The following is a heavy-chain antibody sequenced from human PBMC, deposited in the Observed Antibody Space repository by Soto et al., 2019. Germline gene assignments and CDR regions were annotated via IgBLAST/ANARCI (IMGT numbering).Heavy chain of an antibody. J-gene: IGHJ5*02. V-gene: IGHV3-30*18. Sequence: GGSLRLSCAASGFTFSSYGMHWVRQAPGKGLEWVAVISYDGSNKYYADSVRGRFTISRDNSKNTLYLQMNSLRAEDTAVYYCAKRGYGRYNWFDPWGQGTLVTVSS. CDR3: AKRGYGRYNWFDP. CDR2: ISYDGSNK. CDR1: GFTFSSYG. D-gene: IGHD5-18*01.